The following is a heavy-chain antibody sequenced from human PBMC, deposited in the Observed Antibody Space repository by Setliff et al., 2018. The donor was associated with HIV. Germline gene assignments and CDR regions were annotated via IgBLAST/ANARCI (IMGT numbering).Heavy chain of an antibody. D-gene: IGHD2-2*01. J-gene: IGHJ4*02. CDR3: ARGFDYAQRPPLYYFDY. Sequence: NPSETLSLTCTVSGASTSSGGYYWSWIRQHPGKGLEWIGYIYYSGNPFYNPSLRSRVTISLDTSKNQFSLKLSSVTAADTAVYYCARGFDYAQRPPLYYFDYWGQGTLVTVS. CDR1: GASTSSGGYY. V-gene: IGHV4-31*03. CDR2: IYYSGNP.